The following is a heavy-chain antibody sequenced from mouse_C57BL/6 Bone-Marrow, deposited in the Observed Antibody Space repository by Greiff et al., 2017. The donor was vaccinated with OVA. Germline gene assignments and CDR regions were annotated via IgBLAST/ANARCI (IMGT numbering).Heavy chain of an antibody. CDR2: ISYDGSN. J-gene: IGHJ4*01. CDR1: GYSITSGYY. Sequence: EVKLMESGPGLVKPSQSLSLTCSVTGYSITSGYYWNWIRQFPGNKLEWMGYISYDGSNNYNPSLKNRISITRDTSKNQFFLKLNSVTTEDTATYYCASPNWYAMDYWGQGTSVTVSS. V-gene: IGHV3-6*01. D-gene: IGHD4-1*01. CDR3: ASPNWYAMDY.